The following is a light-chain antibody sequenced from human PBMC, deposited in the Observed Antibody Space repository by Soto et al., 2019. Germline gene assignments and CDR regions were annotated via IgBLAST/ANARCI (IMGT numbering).Light chain of an antibody. J-gene: IGLJ2*01. Sequence: QSVLAQPPSASGTPGQRVTISCSGTSTNIGRNPVYWYQQLPGTAPKLLIYGNDQRPSGVPDRSSGSKSGASASLAISGLRSEDEADYYCAAWDDSLSGVVFXGGTKVTVL. V-gene: IGLV1-47*02. CDR3: AAWDDSLSGVV. CDR2: GND. CDR1: STNIGRNP.